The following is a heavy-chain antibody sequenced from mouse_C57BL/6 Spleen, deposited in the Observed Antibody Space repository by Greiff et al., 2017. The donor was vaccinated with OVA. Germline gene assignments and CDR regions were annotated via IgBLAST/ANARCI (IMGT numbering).Heavy chain of an antibody. CDR1: GYTFTSYW. V-gene: IGHV1-61*01. J-gene: IGHJ4*01. D-gene: IGHD1-1*02. Sequence: QVQLQQPGAELVRPGSSVKLSCKASGYTFTSYWMDWVKQRPGQGLEWIGNIYPSDSETHYNQKFKDKATLTVDKSSSTAYMQLSSLTSEDSAVYYCARRGGSDAMDYWGQGTSVTGSS. CDR3: ARRGGSDAMDY. CDR2: IYPSDSET.